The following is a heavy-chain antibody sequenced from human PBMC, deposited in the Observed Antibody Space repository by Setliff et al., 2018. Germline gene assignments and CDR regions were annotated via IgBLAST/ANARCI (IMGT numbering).Heavy chain of an antibody. D-gene: IGHD2-21*01. V-gene: IGHV1-18*01. CDR2: ISTYTGKT. CDR1: GYIFTTYG. CDR3: TRSRAPSVVLAADFDF. Sequence: ASVKVSCKASGYIFTTYGFNWVRQAPGQGLEWMGMISTYTGKTTYAQKFQGRVTMTADTSTKTVYMELRSLTSDDTAVYYCTRSRAPSVVLAADFDFWGQGTPVTVSS. J-gene: IGHJ4*02.